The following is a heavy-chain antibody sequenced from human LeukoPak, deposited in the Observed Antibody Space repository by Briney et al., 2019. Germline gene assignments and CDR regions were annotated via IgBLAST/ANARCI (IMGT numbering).Heavy chain of an antibody. Sequence: GRSLRLSCAPSGFTFSSYGMHWGRQAPGKGLEWVAVIWYDGSNKYYADSVKGRFTISRGNSKNTLYLQMNSLRAEDTAVYYCAKGAVAGHNWFDPWGQGTLVTVSS. CDR1: GFTFSSYG. V-gene: IGHV3-33*06. CDR2: IWYDGSNK. D-gene: IGHD6-19*01. J-gene: IGHJ5*02. CDR3: AKGAVAGHNWFDP.